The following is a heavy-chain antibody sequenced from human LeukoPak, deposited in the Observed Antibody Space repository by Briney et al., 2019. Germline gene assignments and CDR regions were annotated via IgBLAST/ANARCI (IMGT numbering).Heavy chain of an antibody. CDR2: IYTGDSDT. D-gene: IGHD3-16*02. Sequence: GESLKIAYKGSGYSFTSYWIGWVRQMPGKGLEWVGIIYTGDSDTRYSPSFQGQVTISADRSISTAYLQSSSLKASDTAMYYCATMLRLGELSPTGGFDYWGQGTLVTVSS. V-gene: IGHV5-51*01. CDR1: GYSFTSYW. J-gene: IGHJ4*02. CDR3: ATMLRLGELSPTGGFDY.